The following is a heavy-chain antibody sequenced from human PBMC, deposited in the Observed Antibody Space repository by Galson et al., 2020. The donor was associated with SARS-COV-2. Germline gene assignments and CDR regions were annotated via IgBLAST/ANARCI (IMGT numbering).Heavy chain of an antibody. D-gene: IGHD2-21*02. CDR1: GGTPIYFA. CDR2: IIPILNTV. V-gene: IGHV1-69*13. J-gene: IGHJ5*02. CDR3: ARDEHGDSDT. Sequence: SVKVSCKASGGTPIYFAISWVRQAPGQGLEWMGGIIPILNTVKYAPNFQGRVTITADESSGKVFMELTSLKFEDTAIYYCARDEHGDSDTWGQGTLVTVSS.